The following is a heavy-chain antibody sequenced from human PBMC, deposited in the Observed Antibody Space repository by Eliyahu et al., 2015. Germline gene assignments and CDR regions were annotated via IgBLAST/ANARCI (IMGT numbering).Heavy chain of an antibody. CDR1: GYTFTSXG. CDR2: ISAYNGNT. Sequence: QVQLVQSGAEVKKPGAXVKVSCXASGYTFTSXGISWVRQAPGQGLEWMGWISAYNGNTNYAQKLQGRVTMTTDTSTSTAYMELRSLRSDDTAVYYCARGSSSWYLWDYAFDIWGQGTMVTVSS. V-gene: IGHV1-18*01. D-gene: IGHD6-13*01. J-gene: IGHJ3*02. CDR3: ARGSSSWYLWDYAFDI.